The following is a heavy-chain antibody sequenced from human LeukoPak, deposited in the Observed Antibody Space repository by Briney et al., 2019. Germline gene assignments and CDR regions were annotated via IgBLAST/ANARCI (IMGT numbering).Heavy chain of an antibody. J-gene: IGHJ4*02. Sequence: ASVKVSCKASGYTLTGYYMHWVRQAPGQGLEWMGRINPNSGGTNYAQKFQGRVTMTRDTSISTAYMELSRLRSDDTAVYYCARDLSQWELREWDYWGQGTLVTVSS. D-gene: IGHD1-26*01. CDR2: INPNSGGT. CDR3: ARDLSQWELREWDY. V-gene: IGHV1-2*06. CDR1: GYTLTGYY.